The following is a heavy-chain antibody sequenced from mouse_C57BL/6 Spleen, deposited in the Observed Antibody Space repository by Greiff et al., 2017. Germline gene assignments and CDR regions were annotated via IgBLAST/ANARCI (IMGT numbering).Heavy chain of an antibody. V-gene: IGHV5-6*01. CDR3: ARQGDYGDWYFDV. CDR2: ISSGGSYT. CDR1: GFTFSSYG. Sequence: EVQLVESGGDLVKPGGSLKLSCAASGFTFSSYGMSWVRQTPDKRLEWVATISSGGSYTYYPDSVKGRFTISRDNAKNTLYLQMSSLKSEDTAMYYCARQGDYGDWYFDVWGTGTTVTVSS. J-gene: IGHJ1*03. D-gene: IGHD2-4*01.